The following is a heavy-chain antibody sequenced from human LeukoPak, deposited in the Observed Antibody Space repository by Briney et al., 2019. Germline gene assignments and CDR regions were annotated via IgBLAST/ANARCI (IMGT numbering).Heavy chain of an antibody. Sequence: GGSLRLSCAASGFTFNIYSMSWVRQAPGKGLEWVSSISSSADFTVYAGSVKGRFTISRDNSKNTLYLQMNSLRAEDTAIYYCAKDRPNSYESNGHYYRRDGDYWGQGTLVTVSS. CDR1: GFTFNIYS. J-gene: IGHJ4*02. D-gene: IGHD3-22*01. CDR2: ISSSADFT. V-gene: IGHV3-23*01. CDR3: AKDRPNSYESNGHYYRRDGDY.